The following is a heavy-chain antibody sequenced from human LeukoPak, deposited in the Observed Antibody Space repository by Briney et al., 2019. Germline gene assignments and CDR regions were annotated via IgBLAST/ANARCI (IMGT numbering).Heavy chain of an antibody. CDR2: IYYSGST. D-gene: IGHD1-26*01. J-gene: IGHJ4*02. Sequence: SETLSLTCTVSGGSISSYYWSWIRQPPGKGLEWIGYIYYSGSTYYNPSLKSRVTISVDTSKNQFSLKLSSVTAADTAVYYCARDRIVGATGAFDYWGQGTLVTVSS. CDR3: ARDRIVGATGAFDY. CDR1: GGSISSYY. V-gene: IGHV4-59*12.